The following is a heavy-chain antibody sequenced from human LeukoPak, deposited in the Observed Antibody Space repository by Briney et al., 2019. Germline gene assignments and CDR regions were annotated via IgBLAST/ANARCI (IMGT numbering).Heavy chain of an antibody. CDR1: GFTFSSYW. CDR2: INSDGSST. Sequence: GGSLRLSSAASGFTFSSYWMHWVRQAPGKGLVWVSRINSDGSSTSYADSVKGRFTISRDNAKNTLYLQMNSLRAEDTAVYYCARVQDIVVVVAATPRFDPWGQGTLVTVSS. CDR3: ARVQDIVVVVAATPRFDP. V-gene: IGHV3-74*01. D-gene: IGHD2-15*01. J-gene: IGHJ5*02.